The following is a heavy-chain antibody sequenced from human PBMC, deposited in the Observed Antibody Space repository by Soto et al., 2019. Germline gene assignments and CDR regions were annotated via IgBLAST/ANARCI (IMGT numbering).Heavy chain of an antibody. V-gene: IGHV4-59*08. CDR2: FYYSGST. D-gene: IGHD6-13*01. CDR1: GGSISSYY. Sequence: QVQLQESGPGLVKPSETLSLTCSVSGGSISSYYWSWIRQTPGKGLEWIGYFYYSGSTNTNPSLKSRVTISVDSSKNQFSLKLTSVIAADTAVYYCARHVHSSSWGVDVWGKGTTVTVSS. CDR3: ARHVHSSSWGVDV. J-gene: IGHJ6*04.